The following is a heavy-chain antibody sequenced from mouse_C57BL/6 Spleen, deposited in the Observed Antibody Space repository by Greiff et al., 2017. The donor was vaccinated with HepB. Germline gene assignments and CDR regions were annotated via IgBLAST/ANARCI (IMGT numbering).Heavy chain of an antibody. Sequence: VQLQQSGPELVKPGASVKISCKASGYAFSSSWMNWVKQRPGKGLEWIGRIYPGDGDTNYNGKFKGKATLTADKSSSTAYMQLSSLTSADSAVYVGARSPASEAMDYWGQGTSVTVSS. CDR3: ARSPASEAMDY. CDR2: IYPGDGDT. V-gene: IGHV1-82*01. D-gene: IGHD6-1*01. CDR1: GYAFSSSW. J-gene: IGHJ4*01.